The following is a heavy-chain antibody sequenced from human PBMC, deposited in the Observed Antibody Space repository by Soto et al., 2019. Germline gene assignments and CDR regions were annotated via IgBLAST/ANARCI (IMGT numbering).Heavy chain of an antibody. CDR2: MYPGDSDI. V-gene: IGHV5-51*01. Sequence: GESLKISCHGSGYIFTSYWIGWVRQIRGKVLELVAIMYPGDSDIRYSPSFQGQITISADKSISTAYLLWSSLKASDPAIYYCARQASNGHWFVWAQGTTVTVSS. CDR3: ARQASNGHWFV. CDR1: GYIFTSYW. D-gene: IGHD2-8*01. J-gene: IGHJ6*02.